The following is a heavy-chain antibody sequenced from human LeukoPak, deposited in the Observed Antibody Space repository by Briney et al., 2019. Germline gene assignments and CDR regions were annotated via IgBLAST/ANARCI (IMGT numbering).Heavy chain of an antibody. D-gene: IGHD6-19*01. V-gene: IGHV3-23*01. Sequence: PGGSLRLSCAASGFTFSSFAMSWVRQAPGKGLEWVAAISTKVYITYYADSVKGRFTISRDNSKDTLYSQMNSLRAEDTAIYYCAKKAVADSQNWFDPWGQGTLVTVSS. J-gene: IGHJ5*02. CDR1: GFTFSSFA. CDR2: ISTKVYIT. CDR3: AKKAVADSQNWFDP.